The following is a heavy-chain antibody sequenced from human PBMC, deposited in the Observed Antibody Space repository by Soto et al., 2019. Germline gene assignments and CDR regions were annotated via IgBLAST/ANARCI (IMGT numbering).Heavy chain of an antibody. CDR1: GFTFSSYA. D-gene: IGHD1-20*01. Sequence: GGSLRLSCAASGFTFSSYAMHWVRQAPGKGLEWVAVISYDGSNKYYADSVKGRFTISRDNSKNTLYLQMNSLRAEDTAVYYCASLGGVTGTYYYYYGMDVWGQGTTVTVSS. CDR2: ISYDGSNK. J-gene: IGHJ6*02. V-gene: IGHV3-30-3*01. CDR3: ASLGGVTGTYYYYYGMDV.